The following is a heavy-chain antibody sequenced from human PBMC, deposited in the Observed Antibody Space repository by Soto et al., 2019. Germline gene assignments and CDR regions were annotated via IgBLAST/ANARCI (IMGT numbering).Heavy chain of an antibody. Sequence: EVVLLESGGGLEQPGGVLRLSCAASGFIFENFGMRLVRPAPGKGLEWVSSFSGSGFKKYYADSVKGRFTISRDNSKSTVYLELNNLSAEDTAVYHCAKNQGVELVPLATVDWFDPWGQGSVVTVSS. CDR1: GFIFENFG. CDR2: FSGSGFKK. D-gene: IGHD1-26*01. V-gene: IGHV3-23*01. CDR3: AKNQGVELVPLATVDWFDP. J-gene: IGHJ5*02.